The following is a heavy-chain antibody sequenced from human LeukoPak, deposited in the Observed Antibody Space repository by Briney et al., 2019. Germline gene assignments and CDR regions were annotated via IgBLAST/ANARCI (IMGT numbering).Heavy chain of an antibody. CDR1: GFTFSSYG. Sequence: PGRSLRLSCAASGFTFSSYGMHWVRQAPGKGLEWVAVISSDGSGKYYADSVRGRFTISRDNSKNTLYLQMNSLGAEDTAVYYCAQGQFWSGYHWGQGTLVTVSS. V-gene: IGHV3-30*03. J-gene: IGHJ4*02. CDR3: AQGQFWSGYH. D-gene: IGHD3-3*01. CDR2: ISSDGSGK.